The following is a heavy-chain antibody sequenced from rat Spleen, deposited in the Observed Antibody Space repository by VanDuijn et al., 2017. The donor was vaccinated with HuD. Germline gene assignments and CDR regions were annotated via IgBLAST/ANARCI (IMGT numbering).Heavy chain of an antibody. V-gene: IGHV5-19*01. D-gene: IGHD1-3*01. Sequence: EVQLVESGGGQVQPGRSLKLSCAASGFTFSNYGMHWIRQAPTKGLEWVASISPSGGSTYYRDSVKGRFTISRDNAKSTLYLQMDSLRSEDTATYYCTIYSDYGNSPFAYWGQGTLVTVSS. J-gene: IGHJ3*01. CDR1: GFTFSNYG. CDR2: ISPSGGST. CDR3: TIYSDYGNSPFAY.